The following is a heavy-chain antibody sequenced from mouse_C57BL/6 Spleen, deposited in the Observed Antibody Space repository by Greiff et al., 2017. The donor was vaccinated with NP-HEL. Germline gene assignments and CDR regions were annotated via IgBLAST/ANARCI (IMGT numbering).Heavy chain of an antibody. D-gene: IGHD1-1*01. CDR3: ARGGFTTVAWYFDV. V-gene: IGHV1-80*01. J-gene: IGHJ1*03. Sequence: VQRVESGAELVKPGASVKISCKASGYAFSSYWMNWVKQRPGKGLEWIGQIYPGDGDTNYNGKFKGKSTLTVDKSSSTAYMQLSSLTSEDSAVYYCARGGFTTVAWYFDVWGTGTTVTVSS. CDR1: GYAFSSYW. CDR2: IYPGDGDT.